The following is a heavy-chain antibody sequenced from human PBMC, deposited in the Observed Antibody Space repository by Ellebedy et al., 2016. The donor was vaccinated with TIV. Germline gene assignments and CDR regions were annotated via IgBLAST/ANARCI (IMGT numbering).Heavy chain of an antibody. V-gene: IGHV3-33*01. Sequence: PGGSLRLSCAASGFTFSSYGMHWVRQAPGKGLEWVAVIWYDGSNKYYADSVKGRFTISRDNSKNTLYLQMNSLRAEDTAVYYCARAGNPYCGGDCYSAAWGQGTLVTVSS. CDR1: GFTFSSYG. D-gene: IGHD2-21*02. J-gene: IGHJ5*02. CDR3: ARAGNPYCGGDCYSAA. CDR2: IWYDGSNK.